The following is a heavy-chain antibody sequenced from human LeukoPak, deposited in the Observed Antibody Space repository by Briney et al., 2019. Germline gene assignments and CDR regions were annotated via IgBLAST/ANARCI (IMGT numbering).Heavy chain of an antibody. CDR3: ARDLSPYGGYYFDY. Sequence: SETLSLTXTVSGGSISSXXXXXXRQPPGXXXXXXXYIYYSGSTNYNPSLKSRVTISVDTSKNQFSLKLSSVTAADTAVYYCARDLSPYGGYYFDYWGQGTLVTVSS. CDR2: IYYSGST. D-gene: IGHD5-12*01. J-gene: IGHJ4*02. CDR1: GGSISSXX. V-gene: IGHV4-59*01.